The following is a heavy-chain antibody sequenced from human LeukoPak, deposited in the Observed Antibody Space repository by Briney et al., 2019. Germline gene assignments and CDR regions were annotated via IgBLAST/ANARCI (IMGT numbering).Heavy chain of an antibody. V-gene: IGHV4-34*01. Sequence: SSETLSLTCAVYGGSFSGYYWSWIRQPPGKGLEWIGEINHSGSTNYNPSLKSRVTISVDTSKNQFSLKLSSVTAADTAVYYCARRVRRGYCSGGSCYDSRGVYDYWGQGTLVTVSS. CDR1: GGSFSGYY. J-gene: IGHJ4*02. CDR2: INHSGST. D-gene: IGHD2-15*01. CDR3: ARRVRRGYCSGGSCYDSRGVYDY.